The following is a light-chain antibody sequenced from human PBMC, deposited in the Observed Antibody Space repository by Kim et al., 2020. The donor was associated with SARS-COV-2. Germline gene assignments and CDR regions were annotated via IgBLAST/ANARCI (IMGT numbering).Light chain of an antibody. V-gene: IGLV2-14*01. CDR1: SSDVGGYNY. CDR3: SSYTSSSTS. J-gene: IGLJ2*01. Sequence: QSALTQPASVSGSPGQSITISCTGTSSDVGGYNYVSWYQQHPGKAPKLMIYDVSKRPSGVSNRFSGSKSGNTASRTISGLQAEDEADYYCSSYTSSSTSFGGGTQLTVL. CDR2: DVS.